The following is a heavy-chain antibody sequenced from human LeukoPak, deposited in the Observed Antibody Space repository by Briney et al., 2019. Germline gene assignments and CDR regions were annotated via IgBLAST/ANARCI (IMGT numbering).Heavy chain of an antibody. D-gene: IGHD6-19*01. CDR2: IYYSGST. Sequence: SSETLSLTCAVSGASVSSGSYYWSWIRQPPGKELEWIGYIYYSGSTNYNPSLKSRVTISIDTSKNQFSLKLSSVTAADTAVYYCARGGGSSGWPYSDYWGQGTLVTVSS. CDR1: GASVSSGSYY. J-gene: IGHJ4*02. V-gene: IGHV4-61*01. CDR3: ARGGGSSGWPYSDY.